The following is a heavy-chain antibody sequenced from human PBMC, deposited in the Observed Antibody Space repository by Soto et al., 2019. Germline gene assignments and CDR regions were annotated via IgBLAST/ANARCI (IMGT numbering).Heavy chain of an antibody. CDR2: IYDSVTT. CDR3: AGADSGNYSHGFPM. D-gene: IGHD1-26*01. J-gene: IGHJ3*01. V-gene: IGHV4-61*08. Sequence: SETQSLRCTVSVYSCISLVDCYNWIRHPPGKGLEWIGYIYDSVTTNYNSSLESRLTISVDTSKNLFSLRLSSVTAADTAVYYCAGADSGNYSHGFPMRGQGKMVTVSS. CDR1: VYSCISLVDC.